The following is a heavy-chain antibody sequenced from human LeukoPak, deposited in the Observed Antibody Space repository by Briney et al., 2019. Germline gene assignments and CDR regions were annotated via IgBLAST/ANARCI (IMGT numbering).Heavy chain of an antibody. V-gene: IGHV4-59*01. CDR3: ASWIKCSSGWYTPDY. CDR1: GGSIGSYY. J-gene: IGHJ4*02. CDR2: IYYSGST. D-gene: IGHD6-19*01. Sequence: SETLSLTCTVSGGSIGSYYWSWIRQPPGKGLEWIGYIYYSGSTNYNPSLKSRVTISVDTSKNQFSLKLSSVTAADTAVYYCASWIKCSSGWYTPDYWGQGTLVTVSS.